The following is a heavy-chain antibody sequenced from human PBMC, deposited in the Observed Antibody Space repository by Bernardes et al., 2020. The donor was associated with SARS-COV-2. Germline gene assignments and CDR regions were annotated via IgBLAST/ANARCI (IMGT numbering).Heavy chain of an antibody. Sequence: GSLRLSCAASGFTVSSNYMSWVRQAPGKGLEWVSVSYSGGSTYYADSVKGRFTISRDNSKNTLYLQMNSLRAEDTAVYYCARDLDYYGMDVWCQGTTVTVSS. CDR3: ARDLDYYGMDV. V-gene: IGHV3-66*02. CDR1: GFTVSSNY. CDR2: SYSGGST. J-gene: IGHJ6*02.